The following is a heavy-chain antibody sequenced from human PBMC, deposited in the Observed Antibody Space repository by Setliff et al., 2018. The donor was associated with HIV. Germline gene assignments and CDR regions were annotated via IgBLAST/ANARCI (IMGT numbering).Heavy chain of an antibody. V-gene: IGHV1-2*02. CDR2: INPGGGST. D-gene: IGHD6-13*01. CDR1: GYSFSGYY. J-gene: IGHJ6*02. Sequence: ASVKVSCKASGYSFSGYYIHWVRQAPGQGLEWMGMINPGGGSTTYTQKLQGRATMTRDTSISTAYMELSRLRSDDTAVYYCAVYSSSWFRYYGMDVWGQGTTVTVSS. CDR3: AVYSSSWFRYYGMDV.